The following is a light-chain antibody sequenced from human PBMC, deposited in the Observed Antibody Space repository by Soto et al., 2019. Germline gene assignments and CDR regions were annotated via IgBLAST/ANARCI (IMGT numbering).Light chain of an antibody. CDR3: HQYISSPWT. V-gene: IGKV3-20*01. Sequence: ERATLSCRASQSVSNNYLAWYQQKPGQAPRLLIYGASNMATGIPDRFSGSGSGTDFTLTISRLEPEDFAVYYCHQYISSPWTFGRGTKVDIK. J-gene: IGKJ1*01. CDR1: QSVSNNY. CDR2: GAS.